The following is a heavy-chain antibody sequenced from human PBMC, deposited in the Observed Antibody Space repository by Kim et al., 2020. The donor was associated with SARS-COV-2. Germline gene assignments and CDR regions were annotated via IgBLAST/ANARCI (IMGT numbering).Heavy chain of an antibody. J-gene: IGHJ4*01. V-gene: IGHV4-39*07. CDR3: ARGIMITFGGVIDY. CDR2: IYYSGST. Sequence: SETLSLTCTVSGGSISSSSYYWGWIRQPPGKGLEWIGSIYYSGSTYYNPSLKSRVTISVDTSKNQFSLKLSSVTAADTAVYYCARGIMITFGGVIDYWG. CDR1: GGSISSSSYY. D-gene: IGHD3-16*02.